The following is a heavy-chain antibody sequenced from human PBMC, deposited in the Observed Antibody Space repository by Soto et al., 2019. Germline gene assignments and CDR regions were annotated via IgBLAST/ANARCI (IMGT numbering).Heavy chain of an antibody. J-gene: IGHJ4*02. D-gene: IGHD6-19*01. CDR3: AKGDRSSGFFDY. CDR1: GFTFSSYG. CDR2: ISYDGSNK. V-gene: IGHV3-30*18. Sequence: QVQLVESGGGVVQPGRSLRLSCAASGFTFSSYGMHWVRQAPGKGLEWVAVISYDGSNKYYADSVKGRFTISRDNSKNTLYLQMNSLRAEDTAVYYCAKGDRSSGFFDYWGQGTLVTVSS.